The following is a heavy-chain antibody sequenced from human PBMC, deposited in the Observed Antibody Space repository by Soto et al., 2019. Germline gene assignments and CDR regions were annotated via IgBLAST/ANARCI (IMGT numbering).Heavy chain of an antibody. CDR2: IYPGDSDT. V-gene: IGHV5-51*01. CDR1: GYSFTSYW. Sequence: GESLKISCKGSGYSFTSYWIGWVRQMPGKGLEWMGIIYPGDSDTRYSPSFQGQGTLSADKSISTAYLQWSSLKASDAAMYYCARWGGKLIAVAGYGFDPWGQVTLVPVSS. J-gene: IGHJ5*02. D-gene: IGHD6-19*01. CDR3: ARWGGKLIAVAGYGFDP.